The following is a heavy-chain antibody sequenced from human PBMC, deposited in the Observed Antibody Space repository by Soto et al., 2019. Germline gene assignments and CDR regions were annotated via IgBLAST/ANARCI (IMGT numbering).Heavy chain of an antibody. Sequence: EVQLLESGGGLVQPGGSLRLSCAASGFTFSSYAMNWVRQAPGKGLEWVSSISGSGGSTHYADSVKGRFTISRDNSKNTLYLQMHSLRAEDTAVYYCAKDRRGWVVAAIGAFDIWGLGTMVTVSS. J-gene: IGHJ3*02. CDR3: AKDRRGWVVAAIGAFDI. CDR1: GFTFSSYA. CDR2: ISGSGGST. D-gene: IGHD2-15*01. V-gene: IGHV3-23*01.